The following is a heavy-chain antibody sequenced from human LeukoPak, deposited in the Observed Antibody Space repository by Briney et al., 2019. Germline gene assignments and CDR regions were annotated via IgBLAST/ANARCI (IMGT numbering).Heavy chain of an antibody. CDR2: IYPGDSDT. CDR1: GYSFTNYW. J-gene: IGHJ4*02. V-gene: IGHV5-51*01. Sequence: GESLKISCEASGYSFTNYWIAWVRQMPGKGLEWMGIIYPGDSDTRYSPPFQGQVTISADKSISTAYLQWISLRASDTAIMEATLNHFDYWGQGTLVTVSS. D-gene: IGHD2-15*01. CDR3: TLNHFDY.